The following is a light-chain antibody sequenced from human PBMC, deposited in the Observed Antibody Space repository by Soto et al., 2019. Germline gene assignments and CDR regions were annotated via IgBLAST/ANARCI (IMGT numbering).Light chain of an antibody. J-gene: IGLJ3*02. Sequence: QSVLTQPPSASGTPGQRVTISCSGSTSNIGSNTVNWYQHLPGTAPKLLIYDNDQRPSGVPDRFSGSKSDTSASLAISGLQSEDEADYYCAAWEDSLNGWVFGGGTKLTVL. CDR1: TSNIGSNT. CDR3: AAWEDSLNGWV. CDR2: DND. V-gene: IGLV1-44*01.